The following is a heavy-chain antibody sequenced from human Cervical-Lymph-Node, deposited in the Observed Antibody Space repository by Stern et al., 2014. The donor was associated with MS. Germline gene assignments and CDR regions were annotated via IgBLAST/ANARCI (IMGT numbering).Heavy chain of an antibody. CDR1: GFIFTRHA. J-gene: IGHJ6*02. Sequence: EVQLVESGGDLVQPGGSVRLSCDTSGFIFTRHALHWVRQPPGRGLEWVSGISGVSENKHYAASMKGRFSVSRDTSTTALSLKMNRLTPENTTIYYCARHNALSTISQSGMDVWGQGTAVAVSS. V-gene: IGHV3-23*04. CDR3: ARHNALSTISQSGMDV. CDR2: ISGVSENK. D-gene: IGHD2-2*01.